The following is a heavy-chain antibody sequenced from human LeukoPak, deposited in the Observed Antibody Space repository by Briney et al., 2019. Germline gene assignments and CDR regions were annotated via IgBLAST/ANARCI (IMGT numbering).Heavy chain of an antibody. D-gene: IGHD1-1*01. V-gene: IGHV1-58*02. CDR2: IVVGSGNT. J-gene: IGHJ6*02. Sequence: GTSVKVSRKASGFTFTSSAMQWVRQARGQRLEWIGWIVVGSGNTNYAQKFQERVTITRDMSTSTAYMELSSLRSEDTAVYYCATPSTRQYYYGMDVWGQGTTVTVSS. CDR1: GFTFTSSA. CDR3: ATPSTRQYYYGMDV.